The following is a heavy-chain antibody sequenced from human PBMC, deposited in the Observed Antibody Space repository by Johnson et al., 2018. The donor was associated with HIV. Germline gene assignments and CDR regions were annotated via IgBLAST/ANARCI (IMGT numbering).Heavy chain of an antibody. J-gene: IGHJ3*01. CDR3: ARVGASRFDAFHV. V-gene: IGHV3-23*04. CDR2: ISGSGGST. D-gene: IGHD3-16*01. CDR1: GFTFSSYA. Sequence: VQLVESGGGLVQPGGSLRLSCAVSGFTFSSYAMSWVRQAPGKGLEWVSAISGSGGSTYYTDSVKGRFTISRDNSKNTLYLQMNSLRAEDTAVYYCARVGASRFDAFHVWGQGTMVTVSS.